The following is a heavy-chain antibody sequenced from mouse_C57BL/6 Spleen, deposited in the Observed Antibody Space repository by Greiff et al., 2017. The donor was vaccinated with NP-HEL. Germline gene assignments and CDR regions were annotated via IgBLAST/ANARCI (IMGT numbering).Heavy chain of an antibody. CDR3: ARDRYYYGSSSFDY. CDR2: INYDGSST. CDR1: GFTFSDYY. V-gene: IGHV5-16*01. J-gene: IGHJ2*01. Sequence: EVQRVESEGGLVQPGSSMKLSCTASGFTFSDYYMAWVRQVPEKGLEWVANINYDGSSTYYLDSLKSRFIISRDNAKNILYLQMSSLKSEDTATYYCARDRYYYGSSSFDYWGQGITLTVSS. D-gene: IGHD1-1*01.